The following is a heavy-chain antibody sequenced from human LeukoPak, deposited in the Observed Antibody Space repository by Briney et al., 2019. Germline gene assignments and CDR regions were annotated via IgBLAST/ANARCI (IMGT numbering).Heavy chain of an antibody. CDR3: AKDKMGSSSWLNWFDP. CDR2: ISGSGGST. V-gene: IGHV3-23*01. J-gene: IGHJ5*02. CDR1: GFTFSSYA. Sequence: PGGSLRLSCAASGFTFSSYAMSWVRQAPGKGLEWVSAISGSGGSTYYADSVKGRFTISRDNSKNTLYLQMNSLRAEDTAVYYCAKDKMGSSSWLNWFDPWGQGTLVTASS. D-gene: IGHD6-13*01.